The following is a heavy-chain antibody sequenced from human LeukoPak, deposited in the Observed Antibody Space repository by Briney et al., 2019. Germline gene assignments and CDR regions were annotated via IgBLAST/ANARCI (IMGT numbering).Heavy chain of an antibody. J-gene: IGHJ3*02. D-gene: IGHD2-21*02. CDR1: GYTFTAYY. CDR3: ARDRNGDQRANAFDI. Sequence: ASVKVSCKASGYTFTAYYVHWVRQAPGQGLEWMGWITPNSGGTKYAQKFQGRVTMTRDTSTSTVYMELRSLRSDDTAVYYCARDRNGDQRANAFDIWGQGTMVTVSS. V-gene: IGHV1-2*02. CDR2: ITPNSGGT.